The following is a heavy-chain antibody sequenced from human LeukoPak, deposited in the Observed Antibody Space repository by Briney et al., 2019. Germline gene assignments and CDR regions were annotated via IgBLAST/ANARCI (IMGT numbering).Heavy chain of an antibody. CDR3: AKGGATVAGSHFDY. D-gene: IGHD6-19*01. V-gene: IGHV3-64*01. J-gene: IGHJ4*02. Sequence: GGSLRLSCAASGFTFSSYAMHWVRQAPGKGLEYVSAISSNGGSTYYANSVKGRFTISRGNAKNSLYLQMNSLRAEDMALYYCAKGGATVAGSHFDYWGQGTLVTVSS. CDR2: ISSNGGST. CDR1: GFTFSSYA.